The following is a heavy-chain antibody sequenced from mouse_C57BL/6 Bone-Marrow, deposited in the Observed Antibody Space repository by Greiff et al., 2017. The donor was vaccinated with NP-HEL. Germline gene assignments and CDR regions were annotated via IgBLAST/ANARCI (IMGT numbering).Heavy chain of an antibody. Sequence: EVMLVESGGGLVKPGGSLKLSCAASGFTFSSYAMSWVRQTPEKRLEWVATISDGGSYTYYPDNVKGRFTISRDNAKNNLYLQMSHLKSEDTAMYYCARDLLWYPVYCFGYGCQGTTLTVTS. V-gene: IGHV5-4*01. CDR1: GFTFSSYA. CDR3: ARDLLWYPVYCFGY. J-gene: IGHJ2*01. CDR2: ISDGGSYT. D-gene: IGHD2-1*01.